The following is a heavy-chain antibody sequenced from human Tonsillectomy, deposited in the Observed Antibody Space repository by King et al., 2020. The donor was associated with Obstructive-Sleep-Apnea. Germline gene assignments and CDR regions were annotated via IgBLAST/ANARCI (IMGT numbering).Heavy chain of an antibody. CDR2: NFYSGST. CDR1: GGSISSHH. J-gene: IGHJ2*01. CDR3: ARDNRFDL. D-gene: IGHD2/OR15-2a*01. Sequence: VQLQESGPGLVKPSETLSLTCTVSGGSISSHHWSWIWQPPGNGLEWIWNNFYSGSTQYNPSLKSRVTISVDTSKNQFSLKLSSVTAADTAVYYCARDNRFDLWGRGTLVTVSS. V-gene: IGHV4-59*11.